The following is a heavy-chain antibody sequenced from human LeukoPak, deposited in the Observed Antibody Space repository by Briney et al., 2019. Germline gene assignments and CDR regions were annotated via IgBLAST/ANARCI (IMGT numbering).Heavy chain of an antibody. V-gene: IGHV3-23*01. CDR1: GFTFSSYA. D-gene: IGHD3-3*01. CDR2: ISGSGGST. J-gene: IGHJ4*02. CDR3: ATPYDFWSGVDY. Sequence: GGSLRLSCAASGFTFSSYAMSWARRAPGKGLEWVSAISGSGGSTYYADSVKGRFTISRDNSKNTLYLQMNSLRAEDTAVYYCATPYDFWSGVDYRGQGTLVTVSS.